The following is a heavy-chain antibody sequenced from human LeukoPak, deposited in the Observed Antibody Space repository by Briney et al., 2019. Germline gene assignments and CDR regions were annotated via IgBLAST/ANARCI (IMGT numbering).Heavy chain of an antibody. CDR2: ISWNSGSI. V-gene: IGHV3-9*01. D-gene: IGHD6-19*01. J-gene: IGHJ4*02. Sequence: GGSLRLSCAASGFTFDDYAMHWVRQAPGKGLEWVSGISWNSGSIVYADSVKGRFTISRDNAKNSLYLQMNSLRAEDTALYYCAFAVAGTFYFDYWGQGTLVTVSS. CDR1: GFTFDDYA. CDR3: AFAVAGTFYFDY.